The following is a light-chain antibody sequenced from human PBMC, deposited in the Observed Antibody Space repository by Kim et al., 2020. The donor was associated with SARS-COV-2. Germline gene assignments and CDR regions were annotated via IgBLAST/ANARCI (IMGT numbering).Light chain of an antibody. CDR1: SSNIGSFYD. CDR2: GNS. J-gene: IGLJ3*02. CDR3: QSYDSSLSASV. V-gene: IGLV1-40*01. Sequence: QSVLTQPPSVSGAPGQRVTISCTGSSSNIGSFYDVHWYQQLPGAAPKLLIHGNSNRPSGVPDRFSGSKSGTSASLAITGLQAEDEADYYCQSYDSSLSASVFGGGTQLTVL.